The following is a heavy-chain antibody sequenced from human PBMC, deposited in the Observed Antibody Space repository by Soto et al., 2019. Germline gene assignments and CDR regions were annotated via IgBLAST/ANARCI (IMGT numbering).Heavy chain of an antibody. Sequence: GYLRLSCAAPGFTFSSYDMSWVRQAPGKGLEWVSAISGSGGSTYYADSVKGRFTISRDNSKNTLYLQMNSLRAEDTAVYYCAKDKLGTTWFDPWGQGTLVTVSS. CDR3: AKDKLGTTWFDP. D-gene: IGHD1-7*01. J-gene: IGHJ5*02. V-gene: IGHV3-23*01. CDR1: GFTFSSYD. CDR2: ISGSGGST.